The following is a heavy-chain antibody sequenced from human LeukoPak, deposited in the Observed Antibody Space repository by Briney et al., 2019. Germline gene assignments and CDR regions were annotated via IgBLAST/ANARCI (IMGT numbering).Heavy chain of an antibody. J-gene: IGHJ6*02. CDR1: GYTLTELS. CDR3: ATVKVDIVFTNYYYGMDV. CDR2: FDPEDGET. D-gene: IGHD5/OR15-5a*01. V-gene: IGHV1-24*01. Sequence: ASVNVSCKVSGYTLTELSMHWVRQAPGKGLEWMGGFDPEDGETIYAQKFQGRVTMTEDTSTDTAYMELSSLRSEDTAVYYCATVKVDIVFTNYYYGMDVWGQGTTVTVSS.